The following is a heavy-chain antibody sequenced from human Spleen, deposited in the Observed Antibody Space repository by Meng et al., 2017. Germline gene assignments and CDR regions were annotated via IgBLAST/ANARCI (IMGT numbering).Heavy chain of an antibody. J-gene: IGHJ4*02. CDR2: ISYDGSNR. CDR3: AREQIAPYQGDLDY. D-gene: IGHD2-2*01. Sequence: GGSLRLSCAASGLTFRSHPMHWVRQAPGKGLEWVTVISYDGSNRYHADSVKGRFSGSRDNSKNTVYLHMNSLRVDDTAVYYCAREQIAPYQGDLDYWGQGSLVTVSS. CDR1: GLTFRSHP. V-gene: IGHV3-30*01.